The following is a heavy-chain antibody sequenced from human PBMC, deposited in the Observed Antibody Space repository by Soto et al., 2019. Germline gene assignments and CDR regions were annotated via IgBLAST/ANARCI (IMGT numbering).Heavy chain of an antibody. V-gene: IGHV1-18*01. D-gene: IGHD2-15*01. CDR3: ARVVVVVARTPYYMDV. CDR1: GYTFSSFG. CDR2: ISPYSVNT. J-gene: IGHJ6*03. Sequence: QVQLVQSGAEVKKPGASVKVSCKASGYTFSSFGISWVRQAPGQGLEWMGWISPYSVNTHYAQKFQGRVIMTTNTSTSTAPMELRSLRPDDTAVYYCARVVVVVARTPYYMDVWGKGTSVTVSS.